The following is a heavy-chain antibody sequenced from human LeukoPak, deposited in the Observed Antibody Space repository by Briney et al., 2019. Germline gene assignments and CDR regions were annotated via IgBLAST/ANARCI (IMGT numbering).Heavy chain of an antibody. D-gene: IGHD2-15*01. CDR3: TRDLCFGGSCYMGA. CDR1: GFSISSGYY. CDR2: IYHSGKT. V-gene: IGHV4-38-2*02. Sequence: PSETLSLTCTVSGFSISSGYYWGWIRQPPGKGLEWIGSIYHSGKTYYNPSLKSRVTISVDTSKNQFSLKLSSVTAADTAVYYCTRDLCFGGSCYMGAWGQGTLVTVSS. J-gene: IGHJ5*02.